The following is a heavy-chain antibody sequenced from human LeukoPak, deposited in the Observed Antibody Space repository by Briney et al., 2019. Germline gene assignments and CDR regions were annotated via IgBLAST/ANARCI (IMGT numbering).Heavy chain of an antibody. CDR2: IIGGGGST. CDR3: ARDSSMLRGPLVIYYFDF. D-gene: IGHD3-10*01. V-gene: IGHV3-23*01. CDR1: GFPFSSHG. Sequence: PGGSLRLSCAASGFPFSSHGMSWVRQAPGKGLEWVSGIIGGGGSTYYADSVKGRFTISRDNSKNTLYLQMNSLRVEDTAVYYCARDSSMLRGPLVIYYFDFWGQGTLVTVSS. J-gene: IGHJ4*02.